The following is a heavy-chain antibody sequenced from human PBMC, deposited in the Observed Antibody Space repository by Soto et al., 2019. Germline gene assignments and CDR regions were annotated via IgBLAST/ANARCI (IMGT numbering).Heavy chain of an antibody. J-gene: IGHJ4*02. V-gene: IGHV1-69*02. CDR3: ARTAGNGPGDDY. CDR2: IIPILGIA. Sequence: GASVKVSCKASGGTFSSYTISWVRQAPGQGLEWMGRIIPILGIANYAQKFQGRVTITADKSTSTAYMELSSLRSEDTAVYYCARTAGNGPGDDYWGQGALVTVSS. D-gene: IGHD6-13*01. CDR1: GGTFSSYT.